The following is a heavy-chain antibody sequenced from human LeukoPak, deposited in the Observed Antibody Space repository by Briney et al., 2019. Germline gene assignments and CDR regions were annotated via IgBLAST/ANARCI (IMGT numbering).Heavy chain of an antibody. CDR3: AKGGTVTTTGGAFDI. J-gene: IGHJ3*02. CDR1: GFTFSSYA. D-gene: IGHD4-17*01. CDR2: ISSSGSST. V-gene: IGHV3-23*01. Sequence: GGSLRLSCAASGFTFSSYAMSWVRQAPGKGLEWVSAISSSGSSTYYADSVKGRFTISRDNSKNTLYLQMNSLRAEDTAVYYCAKGGTVTTTGGAFDIWGQGTMVTVSS.